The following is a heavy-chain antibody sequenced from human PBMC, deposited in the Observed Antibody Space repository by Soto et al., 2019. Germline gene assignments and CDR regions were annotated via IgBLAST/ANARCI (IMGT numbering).Heavy chain of an antibody. V-gene: IGHV3-21*01. CDR2: ISSSSSYI. CDR1: GFTFSSYS. CDR3: ARVVEWELPY. Sequence: EVQLVESGGGLVKPGGSLRLSCAASGFTFSSYSMNWVRQAPGKGLEWVSSISSSSSYIYYADSGKGRFTISRDNAKNSLYLQMNSLRAEDTAVYYCARVVEWELPYWGQGTLVTVSS. D-gene: IGHD1-26*01. J-gene: IGHJ4*02.